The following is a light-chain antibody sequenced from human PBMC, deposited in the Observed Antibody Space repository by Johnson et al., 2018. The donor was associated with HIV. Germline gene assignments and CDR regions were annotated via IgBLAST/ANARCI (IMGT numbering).Light chain of an antibody. J-gene: IGLJ1*01. Sequence: QSVLTQPPSVSAAPGQKVTISCSGSSSNIGNNYVSWYQQLPGTAPKLLIYENNKRPSGIPDRFSGSKSGTSATLGITGLQTGDEADYYCGTWDSSLSVYVVGTRDMITVL. V-gene: IGLV1-51*02. CDR3: GTWDSSLSVYV. CDR2: ENN. CDR1: SSNIGNNY.